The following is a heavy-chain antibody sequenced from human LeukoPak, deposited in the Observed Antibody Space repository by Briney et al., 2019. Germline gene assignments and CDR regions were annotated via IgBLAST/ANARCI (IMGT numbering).Heavy chain of an antibody. CDR1: GFTFSSYA. D-gene: IGHD4-23*01. Sequence: GGSLRLSCAASGFTFSSYAMSWVRQAPGKGLEWVANIKQDGSEKYYVDSVKGRFTISRDNAKNSLYLQMNSLRAEDTAVYYCARDPKGDGGTSSWGQGTLVTVSS. J-gene: IGHJ4*02. CDR2: IKQDGSEK. V-gene: IGHV3-7*01. CDR3: ARDPKGDGGTSS.